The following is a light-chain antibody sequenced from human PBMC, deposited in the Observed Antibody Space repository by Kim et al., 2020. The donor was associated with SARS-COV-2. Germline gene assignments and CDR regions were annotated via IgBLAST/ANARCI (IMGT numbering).Light chain of an antibody. Sequence: QSVLTQSPSTSGTPGQRVTISCSGSNSNIGTHFVFWYQQFSGAAPRILIYRNDLRPSGVPDRFSGSKSGTSASLVISGLRSDDEADYYCEAWDDTLRAWVFGGGTKVTVL. CDR1: NSNIGTHF. CDR2: RND. J-gene: IGLJ3*02. CDR3: EAWDDTLRAWV. V-gene: IGLV1-47*01.